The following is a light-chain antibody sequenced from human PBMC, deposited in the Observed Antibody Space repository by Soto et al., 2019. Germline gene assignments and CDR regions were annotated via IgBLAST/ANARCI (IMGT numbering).Light chain of an antibody. Sequence: EIVLTQSPATLSLSPGERATLSCRASQSLSTYLAWYQQKPSQPPRLLIYDASNRSTGVPARFSGSGSGTDFTLTISSLEPEDSAVYFCQQRSNWPPLTFGGGTKVEIK. CDR3: QQRSNWPPLT. V-gene: IGKV3-11*01. CDR1: QSLSTY. J-gene: IGKJ4*01. CDR2: DAS.